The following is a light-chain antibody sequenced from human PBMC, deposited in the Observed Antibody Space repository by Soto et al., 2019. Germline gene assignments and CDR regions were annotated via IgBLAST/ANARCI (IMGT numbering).Light chain of an antibody. CDR2: DNN. CDR1: SSNIGNNY. CDR3: ATWDGSLPGEV. Sequence: QSVLTQSPSVSAAPGQKVTISCSGSSSNIGNNYVSWYQQLPGTAPKLLIHDNNMRPSGIPDRFSGSKSGTSGTLDITGLQTGDEADYYCATWDGSLPGEVFGGGTKVTVL. J-gene: IGLJ2*01. V-gene: IGLV1-51*01.